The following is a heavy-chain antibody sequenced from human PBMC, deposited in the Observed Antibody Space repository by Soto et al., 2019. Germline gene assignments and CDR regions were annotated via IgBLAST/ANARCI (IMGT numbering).Heavy chain of an antibody. V-gene: IGHV4-38-2*01. CDR3: ARNTSTYFDS. J-gene: IGHJ4*02. Sequence: PSETLSLTCAVSGYSISNGDYWGLIRQAPGKGLEWIGSVYYSGSTHYEPSLRGRIAISVDTLKNQYSLRLPSVTAADTAMYFCARNTSTYFDSWGQGIPVTVSS. CDR2: VYYSGST. CDR1: GYSISNGDY.